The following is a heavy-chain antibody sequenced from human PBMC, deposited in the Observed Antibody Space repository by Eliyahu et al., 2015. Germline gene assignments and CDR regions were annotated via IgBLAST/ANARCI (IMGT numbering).Heavy chain of an antibody. J-gene: IGHJ6*03. V-gene: IGHV3-15*01. Sequence: EVQLVESGGGLVKTGXSLRPSCAASGFXLSNAWXTWVRQAPGKGLEWVGRIKSKTDGGTIDYAAPAKGRFTISSDESKNTLFLQLNSLKVEDTAVYYCGYCSKITCYNADYYYMDVWGKGTTVTVSS. CDR1: GFXLSNAW. CDR3: GYCSKITCYNADYYYMDV. D-gene: IGHD3-16*01. CDR2: IKSKTDGGTI.